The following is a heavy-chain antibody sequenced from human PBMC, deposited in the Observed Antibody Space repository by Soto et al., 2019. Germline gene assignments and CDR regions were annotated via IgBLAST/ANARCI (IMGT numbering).Heavy chain of an antibody. CDR1: GGSISSSSYY. CDR3: ASRLNDYGDMGWFDP. D-gene: IGHD4-17*01. J-gene: IGHJ5*02. V-gene: IGHV4-39*01. Sequence: PSETLSLTCTVSGGSISSSSYYWGWIRRPPGKGLEWIGSIYYSGSTYYNPSLKSRVTISVDTSKNQFSLKLSSVTAADTAVYYCASRLNDYGDMGWFDPWGQGTRVTVSS. CDR2: IYYSGST.